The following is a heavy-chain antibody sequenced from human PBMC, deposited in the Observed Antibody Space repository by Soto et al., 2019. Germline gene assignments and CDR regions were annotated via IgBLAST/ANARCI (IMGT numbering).Heavy chain of an antibody. CDR2: IYYSGST. J-gene: IGHJ6*03. D-gene: IGHD3-10*01. V-gene: IGHV4-31*03. CDR1: GGSISSGGYY. Sequence: SETLSLTCTVSGGSISSGGYYWSWIRQHPGKGLEWIGYIYYSGSTYYNPSLKSRVTISVDTSKNQFSLRLSSVTAADTAVYYCARSRFTMVRGVIPYYMEVWGKGTTITVSS. CDR3: ARSRFTMVRGVIPYYMEV.